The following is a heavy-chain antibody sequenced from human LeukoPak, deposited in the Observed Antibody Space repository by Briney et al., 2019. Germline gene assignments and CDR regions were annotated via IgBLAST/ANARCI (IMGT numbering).Heavy chain of an antibody. Sequence: ESGPTLVKPTQTLMLTCTFSGFSLTTSGVGVGWIRQPPGKGLEWIGEINHSGSTNYNPSLKSRVTISVDTSKNQFSLKLSSVTAADTAVYYCARGHGGAAAGTEMVCDYWGQGTLVTVSS. J-gene: IGHJ4*02. CDR3: ARGHGGAAAGTEMVCDY. V-gene: IGHV4-39*07. CDR2: INHSGST. D-gene: IGHD6-13*01. CDR1: GFSLTTSGVG.